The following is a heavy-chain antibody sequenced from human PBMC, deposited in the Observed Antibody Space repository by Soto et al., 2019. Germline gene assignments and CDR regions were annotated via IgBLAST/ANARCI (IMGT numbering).Heavy chain of an antibody. CDR3: SRGLGYCSSTSCFDWFDP. J-gene: IGHJ5*02. Sequence: GGSLRLSCAASGFTFSSYAMSWVRQAPGKGLEWVSAISGSGGSTYYADSVKGRFTISRDNSKNTLYLQMNNLRAEDTAVYYCSRGLGYCSSTSCFDWFDPWGQGTLVTVSS. D-gene: IGHD2-2*01. CDR2: ISGSGGST. V-gene: IGHV3-23*01. CDR1: GFTFSSYA.